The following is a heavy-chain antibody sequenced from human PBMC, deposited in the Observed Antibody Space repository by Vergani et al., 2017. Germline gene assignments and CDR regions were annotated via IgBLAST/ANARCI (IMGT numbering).Heavy chain of an antibody. CDR1: GGSISSRNW. D-gene: IGHD4-17*01. V-gene: IGHV4-4*03. J-gene: IGHJ4*02. CDR3: ARDTNHGDYLPFDY. CDR2: IYHSGST. Sequence: QVQLQESGPGLVKPPGTLSLTCAVSGGSISSRNWWSWVRQPPGQGLEWIGEIYHSGSTNYNPSLKSRVTISVDKAKNQFSLKLRSVTAADTAVYYCARDTNHGDYLPFDYWGQGTLVTVSS.